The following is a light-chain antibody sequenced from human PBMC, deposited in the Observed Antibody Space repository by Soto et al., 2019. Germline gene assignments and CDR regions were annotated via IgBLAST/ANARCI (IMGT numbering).Light chain of an antibody. CDR2: DVN. Sequence: QSVLTQPRSVSGSPGQSVTISCTGTSSDVGGYNYVSWYQQHPGKAPKLMIYDVNKRPSGVPDRFSGSKSGNTASLTISGLQAADEADYYCCSYAGRYTWVFGGGTKLTVL. J-gene: IGLJ3*02. CDR1: SSDVGGYNY. CDR3: CSYAGRYTWV. V-gene: IGLV2-11*01.